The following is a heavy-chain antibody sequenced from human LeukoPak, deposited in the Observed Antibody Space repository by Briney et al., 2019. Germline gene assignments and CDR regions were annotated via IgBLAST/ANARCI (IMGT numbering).Heavy chain of an antibody. CDR2: IYKAGDP. V-gene: IGHV3-53*01. CDR1: GFTVSTHY. Sequence: GGSLRLSCAASGFTVSTHYMTWVRQAPGKGLEWVSVIYKAGDPYNADSVKGRFSISRDNRKNMLYLQMNSLRAEDTAVYYCARGIIYYDSRGHYLAERPYFDYWGQGALVTVSS. D-gene: IGHD3-22*01. J-gene: IGHJ4*02. CDR3: ARGIIYYDSRGHYLAERPYFDY.